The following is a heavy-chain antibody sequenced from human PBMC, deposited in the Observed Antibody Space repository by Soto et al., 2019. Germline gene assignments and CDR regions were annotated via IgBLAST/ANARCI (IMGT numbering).Heavy chain of an antibody. CDR1: GGSISDSY. CDR2: IYYTGSI. Sequence: SETLSLTCTVSGGSISDSYWSWIRQPPGKGLEWIGYIYYTGSINYNPSLKSRVTISVDTSKHQLSLKLNSVTAADTAVYYCARHRLAGYYSYYFDVWGKGTTVTVSS. V-gene: IGHV4-59*08. J-gene: IGHJ6*03. CDR3: ARHRLAGYYSYYFDV. D-gene: IGHD2-15*01.